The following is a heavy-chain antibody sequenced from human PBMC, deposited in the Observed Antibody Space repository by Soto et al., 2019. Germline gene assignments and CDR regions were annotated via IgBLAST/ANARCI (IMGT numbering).Heavy chain of an antibody. D-gene: IGHD6-25*01. J-gene: IGHJ5*01. CDR3: AKVGYYNSGWFDS. V-gene: IGHV3-23*01. CDR2: ISGGVTYT. Sequence: EVQLLESGGGLAQPGGSLRLSCTASGFPFSTYAMSWVRQAPGKGLEWVLTISGGVTYTYYTDSVKGRFTVSRDNSKNTVFLQMNSLRAEDTATYYCAKVGYYNSGWFDSWGQGTLVTVSS. CDR1: GFPFSTYA.